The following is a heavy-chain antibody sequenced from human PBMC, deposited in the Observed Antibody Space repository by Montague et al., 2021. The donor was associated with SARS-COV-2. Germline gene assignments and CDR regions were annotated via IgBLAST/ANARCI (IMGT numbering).Heavy chain of an antibody. J-gene: IGHJ6*02. D-gene: IGHD1-26*01. CDR3: WGGVGAPYYYYCMDV. CDR2: INHSGST. Sequence: SETLSLTCTVSGYSISSGYYWGWIRQHPGKGLEWIGSINHSGSTNYNQSLKSRVTISVDTTKNQFSLKLRSVTAADTAVYYSWGGVGAPYYYYCMDVWGQGATVTVSS. CDR1: GYSISSGYY. V-gene: IGHV4-38-2*02.